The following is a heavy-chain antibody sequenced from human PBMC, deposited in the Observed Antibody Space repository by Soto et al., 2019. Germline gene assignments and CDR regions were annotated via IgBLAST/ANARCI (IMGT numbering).Heavy chain of an antibody. D-gene: IGHD3-10*01. CDR3: ARGLILWFGELSRRGGYYYYMDV. Sequence: QVQLQQWGAGLLKPSETLSLTCAVYVGSSGGSRGPGSGRTQGRGFGWSGEINDSGNINYNRSLKSRVTILVDTAKKQISLKLSSVTAADTAVYYCARGLILWFGELSRRGGYYYYMDVWGKGTTVTVSS. CDR2: INDSGNI. V-gene: IGHV4-34*01. J-gene: IGHJ6*03. CDR1: VGSSGGS.